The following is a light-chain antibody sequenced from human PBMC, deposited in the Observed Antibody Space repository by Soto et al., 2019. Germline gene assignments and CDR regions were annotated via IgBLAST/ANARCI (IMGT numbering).Light chain of an antibody. J-gene: IGKJ2*01. CDR3: QQFGSSLYT. Sequence: EIVLTQSPATLSLSPLERATLSFRASQSVTSYLAWYQQRPGQAPRLLIYDASRRATGIPARFSGSGSGTDFTLTISRLEPEDFAVYYCQQFGSSLYTFGQGPRWIS. CDR1: QSVTSY. V-gene: IGKV3-11*01. CDR2: DAS.